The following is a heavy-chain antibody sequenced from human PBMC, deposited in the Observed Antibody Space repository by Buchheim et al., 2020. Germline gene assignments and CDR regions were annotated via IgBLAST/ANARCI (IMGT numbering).Heavy chain of an antibody. CDR3: ARRKVVATTFVDY. J-gene: IGHJ4*02. D-gene: IGHD1-26*01. Sequence: QVQLVESGGGLVKPGGSLRLSCAASGFTFSDYYMSWIRQAPGKGLEWVSYISNSSSYTNYADSVQGRFTISRDNAKNSMYLQKNSLRAEDTAVYYCARRKVVATTFVDYWGQGTL. CDR2: ISNSSSYT. CDR1: GFTFSDYY. V-gene: IGHV3-11*06.